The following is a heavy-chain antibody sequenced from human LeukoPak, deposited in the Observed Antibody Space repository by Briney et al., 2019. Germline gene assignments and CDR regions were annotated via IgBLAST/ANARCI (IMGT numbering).Heavy chain of an antibody. CDR3: ARDSRFDSSGYRHVFWFFDL. CDR2: IYHNGDT. Sequence: KPSETLSLTCTVSGGSISSSRFNWGWIRQTPGKGLEWIGTIYHNGDTYHNPSLKSRVTMSRDTSNNQFSLKLTSVIAADTAVYYCARDSRFDSSGYRHVFWFFDLWGRGTLVTVSS. CDR1: GGSISSSRFN. V-gene: IGHV4-39*07. J-gene: IGHJ2*01. D-gene: IGHD3-22*01.